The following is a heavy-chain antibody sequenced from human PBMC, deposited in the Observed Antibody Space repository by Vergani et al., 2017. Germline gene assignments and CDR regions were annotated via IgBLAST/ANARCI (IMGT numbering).Heavy chain of an antibody. Sequence: QVQLVESGGGVVQPGRSLRLSCAASGFTFSSYGMHWVRQAPGKGLEWVAVISYDGSNKYYADSVKGRFTISRDNAKNSLYLQMNSLRAEDTAVYYCARGDGWLIIGYFDYWGQGTLVTVSS. V-gene: IGHV3-30*03. CDR3: ARGDGWLIIGYFDY. D-gene: IGHD5-18*01. CDR1: GFTFSSYG. CDR2: ISYDGSNK. J-gene: IGHJ4*02.